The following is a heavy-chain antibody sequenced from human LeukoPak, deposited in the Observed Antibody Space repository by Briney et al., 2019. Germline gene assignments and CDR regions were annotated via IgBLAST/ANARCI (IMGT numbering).Heavy chain of an antibody. D-gene: IGHD3-10*01. CDR3: ARETMVRGVIEV. J-gene: IGHJ4*02. CDR2: IIPILGIA. Sequence: SVKVSCKASGGTFSSYAISWVRQAPGQGLEWMGRIIPILGIANYAQKFQGRVTITADKSTSTTYMELSSLRSEDTAVYYCARETMVRGVIEVWGQGTLVTVSS. V-gene: IGHV1-69*04. CDR1: GGTFSSYA.